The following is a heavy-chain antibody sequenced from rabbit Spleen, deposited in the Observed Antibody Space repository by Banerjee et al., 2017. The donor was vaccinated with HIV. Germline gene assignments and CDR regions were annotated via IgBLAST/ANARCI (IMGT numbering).Heavy chain of an antibody. J-gene: IGHJ6*01. CDR2: IYTGISTNT. Sequence: QEQLVESGGGLVQPTGSLTLTCKASGVSFSDKDVMCWVRQAPGKGLEWIACIYTGISTNTYYANWAKGRFTISKTSSTTVTLQMTSLTAADTATYFCARDTGTSFSSYGMDLWGPGTLVTVS. CDR3: ARDTGTSFSSYGMDL. V-gene: IGHV1S45*01. D-gene: IGHD8-1*01. CDR1: GVSFSDKDV.